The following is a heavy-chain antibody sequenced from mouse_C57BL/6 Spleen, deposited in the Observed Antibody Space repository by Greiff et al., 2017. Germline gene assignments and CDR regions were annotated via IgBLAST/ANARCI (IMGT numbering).Heavy chain of an antibody. J-gene: IGHJ3*01. CDR1: GYTFTDYE. CDR3: TRSYDGYNGGFAY. Sequence: QVQLKESGAELVRPGASVTLSCKASGYTFTDYEMHWVKQTPVHGLEWIGAIDPETGGTAYNQKFKGKAILTADKSSSTAYMELRSLTSEDSAVYYCTRSYDGYNGGFAYWGQGTLVTVSA. V-gene: IGHV1-15*01. D-gene: IGHD2-3*01. CDR2: IDPETGGT.